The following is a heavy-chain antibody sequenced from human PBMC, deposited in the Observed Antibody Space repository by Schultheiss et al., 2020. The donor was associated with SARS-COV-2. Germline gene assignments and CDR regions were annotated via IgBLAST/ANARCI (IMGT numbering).Heavy chain of an antibody. CDR2: IYYSGST. J-gene: IGHJ4*02. V-gene: IGHV4-61*01. CDR1: GGSISSRNYY. D-gene: IGHD3-22*01. Sequence: SETLSLTCTVSGGSISSRNYYWSWIRQPPGKGLEWIGYIYYSGSTYYNPSLKSRVTISVDTSKNQFSLKLSSVTAADTAVYYCARDRGDSSGYLFDYWGQGTLVTVSS. CDR3: ARDRGDSSGYLFDY.